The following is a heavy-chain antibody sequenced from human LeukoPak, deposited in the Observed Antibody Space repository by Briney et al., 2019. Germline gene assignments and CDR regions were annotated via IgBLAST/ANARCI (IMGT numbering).Heavy chain of an antibody. D-gene: IGHD3-22*01. CDR2: FSGSGGST. CDR3: AKCGDRSGYYCVIDY. CDR1: GFTFSRFG. V-gene: IGHV3-23*01. Sequence: PGRSLRLSCAASGFTFSRFGMHWVRQAPGKGLEWVSTFSGSGGSTYYADSVKGRLTISRDNSKNTLYLQMNSLRAEDTAVYYCAKCGDRSGYYCVIDYWGQGTLVTVSS. J-gene: IGHJ4*02.